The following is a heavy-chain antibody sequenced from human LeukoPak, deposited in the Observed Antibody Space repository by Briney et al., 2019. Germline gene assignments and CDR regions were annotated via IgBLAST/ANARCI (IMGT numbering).Heavy chain of an antibody. CDR1: GGSISSYY. CDR2: IYYSGST. V-gene: IGHV4-59*01. CDR3: ARAHSRMVRNNWLDP. Sequence: SETLSLTCTVSGGSISSYYWSWIRQPPGKGLEWIGYIYYSGSTNYNPSLKSRVTISVDTSKNQFSLKLSSVTAADTAVYYCARAHSRMVRNNWLDPWGQGTLVTVSS. J-gene: IGHJ5*02. D-gene: IGHD3-10*01.